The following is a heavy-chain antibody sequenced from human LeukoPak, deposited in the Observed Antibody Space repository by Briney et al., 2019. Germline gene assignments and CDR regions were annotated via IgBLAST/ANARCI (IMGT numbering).Heavy chain of an antibody. CDR2: IIDDGHTT. CDR1: GFTFSSYA. Sequence: GGSLRLSCAASGFTFSSYAMSWVRQAPGKGLEWVSLIIDDGHTTSYAASVKGRFTISRDNSKNTLFLQMNSLRAEDTAVYYCAKYGGHPLPHYYLNYWGQGTQVTVSS. CDR3: AKYGGHPLPHYYLNY. J-gene: IGHJ4*02. V-gene: IGHV3-23*01. D-gene: IGHD3-16*01.